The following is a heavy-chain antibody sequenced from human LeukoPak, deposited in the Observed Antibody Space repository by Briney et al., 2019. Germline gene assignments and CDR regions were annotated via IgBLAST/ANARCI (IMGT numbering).Heavy chain of an antibody. CDR3: AKPFGPHHYCPQSACEFVIDAFNV. V-gene: IGHV3-23*01. CDR2: ISGSDGRT. J-gene: IGHJ3*01. Sequence: GGSLRLSCAASGLTLSSYAMSWVRQAPGRGLEWVSAISGSDGRTDYADSVRGRFAISRDNSENTLQLQMNSLRPEDTALYYCAKPFGPHHYCPQSACEFVIDAFNVWSQGTIVTV. CDR1: GLTLSSYA. D-gene: IGHD2-15*01.